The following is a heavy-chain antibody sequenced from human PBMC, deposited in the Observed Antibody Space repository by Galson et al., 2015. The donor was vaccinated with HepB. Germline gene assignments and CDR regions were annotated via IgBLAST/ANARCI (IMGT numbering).Heavy chain of an antibody. J-gene: IGHJ4*02. Sequence: SLRLSCAASGFTFSTSGAHWLRQAPGKGLEWVAVISFAGNYIEYSDSVKGRFTISRDNLKNTLYLQMTSLRVEDTAVYYCAKVQATTVRGLIDFWGQGTLVTVSA. D-gene: IGHD3-10*01. CDR1: GFTFSTSG. CDR2: ISFAGNYI. CDR3: AKVQATTVRGLIDF. V-gene: IGHV3-30*18.